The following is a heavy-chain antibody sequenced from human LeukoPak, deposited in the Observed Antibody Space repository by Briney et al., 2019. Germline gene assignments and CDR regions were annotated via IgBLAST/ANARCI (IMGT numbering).Heavy chain of an antibody. V-gene: IGHV3-30*18. CDR2: ISYDGSNK. J-gene: IGHJ4*02. CDR3: AKDGLRLRLGELSSLAFDY. Sequence: GGSLRLSCAASGFTFSSYGMHWVRQAPGKGLEWVDVISYDGSNKYYADSVKGRFTISRDNSKNTLYLQMNSLRAEDTAVYYCAKDGLRLRLGELSSLAFDYWGQGTLVTVSS. CDR1: GFTFSSYG. D-gene: IGHD3-16*02.